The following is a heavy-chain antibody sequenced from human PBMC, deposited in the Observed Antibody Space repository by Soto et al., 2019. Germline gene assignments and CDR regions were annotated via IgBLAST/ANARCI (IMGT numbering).Heavy chain of an antibody. CDR2: ISWDGDSA. CDR3: AKGTRGNSPELDF. D-gene: IGHD1-1*01. V-gene: IGHV3-43*01. CDR1: GFTFDDYT. J-gene: IGHJ4*02. Sequence: GGSLRLSCAASGFTFDDYTMHWVRQTPGKGLEWVSLISWDGDSAYYADSVRGRFTISRDNSKNSLFLRMNNVRAEDAALYFCAKGTRGNSPELDFWGQGTLVTV.